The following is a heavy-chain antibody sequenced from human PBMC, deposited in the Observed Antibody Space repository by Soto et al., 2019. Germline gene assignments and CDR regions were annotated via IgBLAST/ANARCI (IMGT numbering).Heavy chain of an antibody. CDR1: GGSISSGDYY. Sequence: QVQLQESGPGLVKPSQTLSLTCTVSGGSISSGDYYWSWIRQPPGKGLEWIGYIYYSGSTYYNPSLKSLGTISVDTSKNQFSLKLSSVTAADTAVYYCAREGGFDDYGDPDAFDIWGQGTMVTVSS. J-gene: IGHJ3*02. D-gene: IGHD4-17*01. CDR2: IYYSGST. CDR3: AREGGFDDYGDPDAFDI. V-gene: IGHV4-30-4*01.